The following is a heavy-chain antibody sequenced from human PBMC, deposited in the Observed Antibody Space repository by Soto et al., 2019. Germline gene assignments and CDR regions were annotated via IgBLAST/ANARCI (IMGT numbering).Heavy chain of an antibody. D-gene: IGHD3-3*01. CDR1: GGTFSSYS. Sequence: SVKVSCKASGGTFSSYSINWVRQAPGQGLEWMGGIIPVSGTTYSAQKFQGRVAITADQFTTTAYMELTSLQSDDTAVYYCARAIIIFGVVPPSFDNWGQGTLVTVSS. CDR3: ARAIIIFGVVPPSFDN. J-gene: IGHJ4*02. V-gene: IGHV1-69*13. CDR2: IIPVSGTT.